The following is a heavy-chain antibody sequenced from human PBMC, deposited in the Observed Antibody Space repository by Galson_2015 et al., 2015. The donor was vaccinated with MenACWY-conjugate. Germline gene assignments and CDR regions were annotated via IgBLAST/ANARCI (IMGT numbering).Heavy chain of an antibody. CDR2: INTNTGNP. V-gene: IGHV7-4-1*02. CDR3: ARHDTYYYDSSGYYYFDY. CDR1: GYTFTHYT. D-gene: IGHD3-22*01. Sequence: SVKVSCKASGYTFTHYTINWVRQAPGQGLEWIGWINTNTGNPTYAQGFTGRFVFSLDTSVSTAYLQISSLKASDTAMYYCARHDTYYYDSSGYYYFDYWGQGTLVTVSS. J-gene: IGHJ4*02.